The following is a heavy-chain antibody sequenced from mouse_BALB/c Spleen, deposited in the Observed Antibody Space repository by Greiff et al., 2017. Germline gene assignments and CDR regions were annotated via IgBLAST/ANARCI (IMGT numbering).Heavy chain of an antibody. Sequence: VQLQESGAELMKPGASVKISCKATGYTFSSYWIEWVKQRPGHGLEWIGEILPGSGSTNYNEKFKGKATFTADTSSNTAYMQLSSLTSEDSAVYYCARSGLRLHWFAYWGQGTLVTVSA. CDR1: GYTFSSYW. D-gene: IGHD1-2*01. J-gene: IGHJ3*01. CDR3: ARSGLRLHWFAY. CDR2: ILPGSGST. V-gene: IGHV1-9*01.